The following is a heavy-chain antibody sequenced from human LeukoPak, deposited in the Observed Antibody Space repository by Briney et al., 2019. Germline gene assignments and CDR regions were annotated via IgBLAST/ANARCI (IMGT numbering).Heavy chain of an antibody. D-gene: IGHD2-2*01. CDR1: GYTFTSYG. Sequence: ASVTVSRKASGYTFTSYGISWVLQAPGQGLEWMGWISAYNGNINYAQKLQGRVTMTTDTSTSTAYMELRSLRSDDTAVYYCARGGHGYCSSTSCYGSFDYWGQGTLVTVSS. J-gene: IGHJ4*02. CDR3: ARGGHGYCSSTSCYGSFDY. V-gene: IGHV1-18*01. CDR2: ISAYNGNI.